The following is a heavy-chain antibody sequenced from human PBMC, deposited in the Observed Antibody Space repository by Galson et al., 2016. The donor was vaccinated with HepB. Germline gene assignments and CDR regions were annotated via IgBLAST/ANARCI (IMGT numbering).Heavy chain of an antibody. D-gene: IGHD3-16*02. CDR3: ARDSALRGDYIWGSFRPEFDY. Sequence: SVKVSCKASGGTFSSYAISWVRQAPGHGLEWMGGIIPLFGTANYAQKFEGRVTITADESTSTAYMELSSLISGDTAVYYCARDSALRGDYIWGSFRPEFDYWGQGTLVTVSS. CDR2: IIPLFGTA. V-gene: IGHV1-69*13. J-gene: IGHJ4*02. CDR1: GGTFSSYA.